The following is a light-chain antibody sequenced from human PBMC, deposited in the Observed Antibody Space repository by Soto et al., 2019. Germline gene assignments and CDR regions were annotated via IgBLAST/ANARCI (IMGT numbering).Light chain of an antibody. J-gene: IGKJ4*01. CDR3: QQYYDYPPLI. Sequence: EIVMTQSPATLSVSPGERATLSCRASRNINRKLAWYQQTPGQAPRLLISGASTTATGIPARFSGSGSGTEFTLTISSLQSEDFVVYYCQQYYDYPPLIFGGGTKVEIK. CDR1: RNINRK. V-gene: IGKV3-15*01. CDR2: GAS.